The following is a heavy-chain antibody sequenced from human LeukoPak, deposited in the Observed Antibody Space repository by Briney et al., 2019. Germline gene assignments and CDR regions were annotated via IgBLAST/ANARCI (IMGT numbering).Heavy chain of an antibody. D-gene: IGHD3-22*01. V-gene: IGHV4-34*01. Sequence: SETLSLTCAVYGGSFSGYYWSWIRQPPGKGLEWIGEINHSGSTNYNPSLKSRVTISVDTSKNQFSLKLSSVTAADTAVYYCARDYDSSGYYLMVEAFDIWGQGTMVTVSS. CDR2: INHSGST. CDR3: ARDYDSSGYYLMVEAFDI. CDR1: GGSFSGYY. J-gene: IGHJ3*02.